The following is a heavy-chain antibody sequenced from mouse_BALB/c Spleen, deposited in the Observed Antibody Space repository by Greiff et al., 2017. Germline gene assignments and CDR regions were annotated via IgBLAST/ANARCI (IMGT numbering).Heavy chain of an antibody. CDR3: ARNGNYPYAMDY. CDR2: IYPGDGST. Sequence: QVQLQQSGPELVKPGASVKMSCKASGYTFTSYYIHWVKQRPGQGLEWIGWIYPGDGSTKYNEKFKGKTTLTADKSSSTAYMLLSSLTSEDSAIYFCARNGNYPYAMDYWGQGTSVTVSS. CDR1: GYTFTSYY. V-gene: IGHV1S56*01. D-gene: IGHD2-1*01. J-gene: IGHJ4*01.